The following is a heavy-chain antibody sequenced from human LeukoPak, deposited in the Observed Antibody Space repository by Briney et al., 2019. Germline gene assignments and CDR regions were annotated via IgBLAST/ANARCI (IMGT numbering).Heavy chain of an antibody. V-gene: IGHV3-74*01. D-gene: IGHD3-16*01. Sequence: PGGSLRLSCAASGFTFSSYCMHWVRQAPGKGLVWVSRISCDGSTTSYADSVKGRFTISRDNAKNTLYLQMNSLRAEDTAVYYCARGGGALYFDSGGRGTLVTVFS. CDR1: GFTFSSYC. J-gene: IGHJ2*01. CDR2: ISCDGSTT. CDR3: ARGGGALYFDS.